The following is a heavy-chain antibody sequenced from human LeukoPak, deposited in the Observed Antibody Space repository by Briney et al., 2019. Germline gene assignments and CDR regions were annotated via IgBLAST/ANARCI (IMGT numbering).Heavy chain of an antibody. D-gene: IGHD6-19*01. CDR2: IYPGDSDT. J-gene: IGHJ5*02. V-gene: IGHV5-51*01. CDR3: ARRLYNSGWYWFDP. Sequence: GESLKISCQGSGYNFSNNWIGWVRQMPGKGLEWMGIIYPGDSDTRYSPSFKGQVTISADKSISTAYLQWDSLKAPDTAMYYCARRLYNSGWYWFDPWGQGTLVTVSS. CDR1: GYNFSNNW.